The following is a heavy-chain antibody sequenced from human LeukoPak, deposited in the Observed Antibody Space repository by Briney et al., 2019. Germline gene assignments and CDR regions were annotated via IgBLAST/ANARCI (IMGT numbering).Heavy chain of an antibody. CDR2: IRYDGSNK. D-gene: IGHD2-8*01. Sequence: QPGGSLRLSCAASGFTFSSYGMHWVRQAPGKGLEWVAFIRYDGSNKYYADSVKGRFTISRDNSKNTLYLQMNSLRAEDTAVYYCARDQGQWPHYFDYWGQGALVTVSS. CDR3: ARDQGQWPHYFDY. J-gene: IGHJ4*02. CDR1: GFTFSSYG. V-gene: IGHV3-30*02.